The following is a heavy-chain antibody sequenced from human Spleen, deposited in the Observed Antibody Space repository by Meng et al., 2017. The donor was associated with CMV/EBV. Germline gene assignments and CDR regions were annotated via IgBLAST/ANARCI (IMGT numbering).Heavy chain of an antibody. CDR2: IKQDGSEK. Sequence: GESLKISCTASGLSFDDYAMSWVRQTPGKGLEWVANIKQDGSEKYYVDSVKGRFTISRDNAKNSLYLQMNSLRAEDTAVYYCARRSGFVVVPAATCFDYWGQGTLVTVSS. CDR1: GLSFDDYA. J-gene: IGHJ4*02. V-gene: IGHV3-7*01. D-gene: IGHD2-2*01. CDR3: ARRSGFVVVPAATCFDY.